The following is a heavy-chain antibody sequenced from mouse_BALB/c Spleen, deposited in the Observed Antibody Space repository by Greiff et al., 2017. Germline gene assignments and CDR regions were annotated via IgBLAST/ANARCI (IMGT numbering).Heavy chain of an antibody. Sequence: EVHLVESGGGLVQPGGSLRLSCATSGFTFTDYYMSWVRQPPGKALEWLGFIRNKANGYTTEYSASVKGRFTISRDNSQSILYLQMNTLRAEDSATYYCARGGVRRGYYYAMDYWGQGTSVTVSS. J-gene: IGHJ4*01. D-gene: IGHD2-14*01. CDR3: ARGGVRRGYYYAMDY. V-gene: IGHV7-3*02. CDR1: GFTFTDYY. CDR2: IRNKANGYTT.